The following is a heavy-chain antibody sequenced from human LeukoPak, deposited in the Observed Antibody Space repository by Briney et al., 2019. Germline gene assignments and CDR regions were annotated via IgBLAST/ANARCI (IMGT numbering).Heavy chain of an antibody. Sequence: PGGSLRLSCAASGFTFSSYAMSWVRQAPGKGLEWVSAISGSGGSTYYADSVKGRFTISRDNSKNTLYLQMNSLRAEDTAVYYCAKGPVVPAAKYYFDYWGQGPWSPSPQ. CDR2: ISGSGGST. CDR3: AKGPVVPAAKYYFDY. V-gene: IGHV3-23*01. CDR1: GFTFSSYA. D-gene: IGHD2-2*01. J-gene: IGHJ4*02.